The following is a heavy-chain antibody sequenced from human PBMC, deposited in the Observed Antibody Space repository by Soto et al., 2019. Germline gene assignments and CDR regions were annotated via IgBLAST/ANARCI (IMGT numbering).Heavy chain of an antibody. CDR1: GGTFSSYA. D-gene: IGHD3-22*01. J-gene: IGHJ3*02. V-gene: IGHV1-69*13. CDR2: IIPIFGTA. CDR3: ARVLVSSTMIVVVPDAFDI. Sequence: SVKVSCKASGGTFSSYAISWVRQAPGQGLEWMGGIIPIFGTANYAQKFQGRVTITADESTSTAYMELSSLRSEDTAVYYCARVLVSSTMIVVVPDAFDIWGQGIMVTVSS.